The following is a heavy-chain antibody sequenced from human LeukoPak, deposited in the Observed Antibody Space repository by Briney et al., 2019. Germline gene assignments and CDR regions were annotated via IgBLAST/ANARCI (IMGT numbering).Heavy chain of an antibody. CDR1: GGSISSYY. CDR3: ARGNIAARLRYYYYYMDV. Sequence: SETLSLTCTGSGGSISSYYWSWIRQPAGKGLEWIGRIYTSGSTNYNPSLKSRVTMSVDTSKNQFSLKLSSVTAADTAVYYCARGNIAARLRYYYYYMDVWGKGTTVTVSS. V-gene: IGHV4-4*07. CDR2: IYTSGST. J-gene: IGHJ6*03. D-gene: IGHD6-6*01.